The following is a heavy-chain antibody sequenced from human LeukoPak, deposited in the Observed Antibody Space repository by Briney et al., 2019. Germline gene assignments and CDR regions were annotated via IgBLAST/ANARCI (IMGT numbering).Heavy chain of an antibody. J-gene: IGHJ4*02. CDR3: ARAYCGGDCYISGSLFHYFDY. CDR2: ISGSGGST. CDR1: GFTFSSYA. Sequence: AGGPLRLSCAASGFTFSSYAMSWVRQAPGKGLEWVSAISGSGGSTYYADSVKGRFTISRDNSKNTLYLQMNSLRAEDTAVYYCARAYCGGDCYISGSLFHYFDYWGQGTLVTVSS. V-gene: IGHV3-23*01. D-gene: IGHD2-21*01.